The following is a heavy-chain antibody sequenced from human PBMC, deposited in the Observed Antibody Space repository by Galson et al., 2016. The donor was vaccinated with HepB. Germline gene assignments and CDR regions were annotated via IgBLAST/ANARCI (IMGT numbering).Heavy chain of an antibody. J-gene: IGHJ5*01. V-gene: IGHV1-18*04. Sequence: SVKVSCKASGYAFTSYGIGWVRQAPGQGLEWMGWISAYNAYRAYPQKLQGRVTMTTDTSTSTAYMELSSLRSDDTAVYYCARSGDGNWFESWGQGTLVTVSS. CDR1: GYAFTSYG. D-gene: IGHD2-21*02. CDR2: ISAYNAYR. CDR3: ARSGDGNWFES.